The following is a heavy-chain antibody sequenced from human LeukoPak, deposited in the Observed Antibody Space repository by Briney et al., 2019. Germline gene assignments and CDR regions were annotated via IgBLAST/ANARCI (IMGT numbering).Heavy chain of an antibody. Sequence: GGSLRLSCAASGFTFSSYSMNWVRQAPGKGLEWVSYISSSSSTIYYADSVKGRFTISRDNAENSLYLQMNSLRAEDTAVYYCASSGGYSYAFDIWGQGTMVTVSS. D-gene: IGHD5-18*01. CDR2: ISSSSSTI. V-gene: IGHV3-48*01. J-gene: IGHJ3*02. CDR3: ASSGGYSYAFDI. CDR1: GFTFSSYS.